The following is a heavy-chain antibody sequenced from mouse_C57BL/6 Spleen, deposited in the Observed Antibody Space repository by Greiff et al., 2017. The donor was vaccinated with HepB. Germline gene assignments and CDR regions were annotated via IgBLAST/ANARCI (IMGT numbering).Heavy chain of an antibody. D-gene: IGHD2-4*01. Sequence: EVKLVESGGGLVKPGGSLKLSCAASGFTFSDYGMHWVRQAPEKGLEWVAYISSGSSTIYYADTVKGRFTISRDNAKNTLFLQMTSLRSEDTAMYYCAIYYDSYFDYWGQGTTLTVSS. J-gene: IGHJ2*01. CDR3: AIYYDSYFDY. CDR1: GFTFSDYG. V-gene: IGHV5-17*01. CDR2: ISSGSSTI.